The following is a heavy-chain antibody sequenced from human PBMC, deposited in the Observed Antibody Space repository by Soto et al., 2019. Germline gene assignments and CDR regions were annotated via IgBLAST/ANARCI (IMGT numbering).Heavy chain of an antibody. J-gene: IGHJ4*02. CDR3: ARQGSGRWPYYFDY. Sequence: SETLSLTCTVSGGSISSSSYYWGWIRQPPGKGLEWIGSIYYSGSTYYNPPLKSRVTISVDTSKNQFSLKLSSVTAADTAVYYCARQGSGRWPYYFDYWGQGTLVTVSS. V-gene: IGHV4-39*01. D-gene: IGHD1-26*01. CDR2: IYYSGST. CDR1: GGSISSSSYY.